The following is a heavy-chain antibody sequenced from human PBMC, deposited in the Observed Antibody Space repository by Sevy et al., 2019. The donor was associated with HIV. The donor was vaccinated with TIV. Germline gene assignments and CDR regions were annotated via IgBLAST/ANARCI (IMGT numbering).Heavy chain of an antibody. CDR2: ISSSSSTI. D-gene: IGHD2-2*01. V-gene: IGHV3-48*02. CDR3: ARDLWHDIVGVPAGFDY. J-gene: IGHJ4*02. Sequence: GGSLRLSCAASGFTFSSYSMNWVRQAPGKGLEWVSYISSSSSTIYYEDSLKGRFTISRDNATNTQYLQMKSLRDEDTAVDYCARDLWHDIVGVPAGFDYWGQGTLVTVSS. CDR1: GFTFSSYS.